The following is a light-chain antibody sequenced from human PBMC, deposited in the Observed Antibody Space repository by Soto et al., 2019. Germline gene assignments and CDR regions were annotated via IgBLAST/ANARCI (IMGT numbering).Light chain of an antibody. CDR1: QGISSY. J-gene: IGKJ2*01. V-gene: IGKV1-8*01. CDR3: QQYYTYPQT. Sequence: AIRMTQSPSSCSASTGDRVTITCRASQGISSYLAWYQQKPGKAPKLLVYAASTLQYGVPSRFSGSGSGTDFTLTISCLQSEDFATYFCQQYYTYPQTFGQGTKLEIK. CDR2: AAS.